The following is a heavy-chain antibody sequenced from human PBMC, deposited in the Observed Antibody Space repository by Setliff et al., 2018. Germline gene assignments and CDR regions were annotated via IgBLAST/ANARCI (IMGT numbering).Heavy chain of an antibody. Sequence: GGSLRLSCAASGFTFSSYSMNWVRQAPGKGLEWVSYISSSSSTIYYADSVKGRFTISRDNAKKSLSLQMNSLRAEDTAVYYCARDNNYYDSSGYYSGSDVWGQGILVTVSS. V-gene: IGHV3-48*04. J-gene: IGHJ4*03. CDR3: ARDNNYYDSSGYYSGSDV. D-gene: IGHD3-22*01. CDR1: GFTFSSYS. CDR2: ISSSSSTI.